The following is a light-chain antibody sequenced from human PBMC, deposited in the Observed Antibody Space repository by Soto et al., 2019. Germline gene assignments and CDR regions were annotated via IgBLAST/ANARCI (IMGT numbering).Light chain of an antibody. Sequence: EIVLTQSPGTLSLSPGGRASLSCRASQSVNRYLAWYQQQPGQAPRLLIYGASSRATGIPDRFSGSGSGTDFTLTISRLESEDFAVYYCQQYGSSSWTFGQGTKVEIK. CDR1: QSVNRY. CDR3: QQYGSSSWT. J-gene: IGKJ1*01. V-gene: IGKV3-20*01. CDR2: GAS.